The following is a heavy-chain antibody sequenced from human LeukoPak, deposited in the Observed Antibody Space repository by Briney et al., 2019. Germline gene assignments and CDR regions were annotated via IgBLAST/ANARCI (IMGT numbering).Heavy chain of an antibody. J-gene: IGHJ5*02. V-gene: IGHV4-61*08. CDR1: GGSVSSNGNY. D-gene: IGHD5-12*01. Sequence: SETLSLTCTVSGGSVSSNGNYWSWIRQPPGKGLEWIGYNTYFGSASYNPSLKSRVTISVDTSKNQFSLKLSSVTAADTAVYYCARDTPGGYDFWWFDPWGQGTLVTVSS. CDR3: ARDTPGGYDFWWFDP. CDR2: NTYFGSA.